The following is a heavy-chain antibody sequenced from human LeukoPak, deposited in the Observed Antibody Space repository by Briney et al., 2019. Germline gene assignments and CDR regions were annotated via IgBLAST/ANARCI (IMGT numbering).Heavy chain of an antibody. Sequence: PGRSLRLSCAASGFTFSSYGMHWVRQAPGKGLEWVAVISYDGSNKYYADSVKGRFTISRDNSKNTLYLQMNSLRAEDTAVYYCARPGADCGSAGCYTYPYYGLDVWGQGTTVTVSS. CDR3: ARPGADCGSAGCYTYPYYGLDV. J-gene: IGHJ6*02. CDR2: ISYDGSNK. CDR1: GFTFSSYG. V-gene: IGHV3-30*03. D-gene: IGHD2-2*02.